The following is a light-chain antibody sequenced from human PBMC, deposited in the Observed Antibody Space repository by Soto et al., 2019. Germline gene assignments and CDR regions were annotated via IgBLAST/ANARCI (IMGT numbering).Light chain of an antibody. J-gene: IGKJ2*01. CDR1: QSVSSTY. CDR2: GAY. Sequence: EIVLTQSPGTLSLSPGERATLSCRASQSVSSTYIAWYQQNPGQAPRLLIYGAYSRAAGIPDRFSGSGSGTDFALTISRREPEDFAVYFCQQYGGSPPFTFGQGTKVEIK. CDR3: QQYGGSPPFT. V-gene: IGKV3-20*01.